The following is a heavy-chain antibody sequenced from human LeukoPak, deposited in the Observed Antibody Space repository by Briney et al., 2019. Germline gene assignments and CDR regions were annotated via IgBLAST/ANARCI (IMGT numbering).Heavy chain of an antibody. CDR2: ISGNGSPI. V-gene: IGHV3-48*03. J-gene: IGHJ4*02. CDR3: ARDPEFSYGYYFDY. D-gene: IGHD5-18*01. Sequence: GGSLRLSCAASGFTFSSYEMNWVRQAPGKGLEWVSYISGNGSPIDYADSVEGRLTISRDNSKNSLFLQLNSLRADDTAVYYCARDPEFSYGYYFDYWGQGTLVTVSS. CDR1: GFTFSSYE.